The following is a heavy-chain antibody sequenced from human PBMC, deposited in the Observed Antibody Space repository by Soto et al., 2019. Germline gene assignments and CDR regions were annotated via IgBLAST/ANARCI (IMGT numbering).Heavy chain of an antibody. CDR3: ARDWVAAAALFDY. D-gene: IGHD6-13*01. J-gene: IGHJ4*02. Sequence: QVHLVESGGGVVQPGRSLRLSCAASGFTFSSYGMHWVRQAPGKGLEWVAVIWFDGSNKYYADSVKGRFTISRDNSKTTLYLQMNSLGAEDTAVYYCARDWVAAAALFDYWGQGTLVTVSS. CDR1: GFTFSSYG. CDR2: IWFDGSNK. V-gene: IGHV3-33*01.